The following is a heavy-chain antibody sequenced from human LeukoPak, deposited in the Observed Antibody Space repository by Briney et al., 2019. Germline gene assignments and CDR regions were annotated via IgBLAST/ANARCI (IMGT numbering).Heavy chain of an antibody. CDR1: GFTFSSYE. CDR2: INSAGGTM. CDR3: ARVRQQLVSD. D-gene: IGHD6-13*01. J-gene: IGHJ4*02. V-gene: IGHV3-48*03. Sequence: PGGSLRLSCAASGFTFSSYEMNWVRQAPGMGPEWVSYINSAGGTMYYADSVKGRFTISRDNAKNSLSLQMNSLRVEDTAVYYCARVRQQLVSDWGQGTLVTVSS.